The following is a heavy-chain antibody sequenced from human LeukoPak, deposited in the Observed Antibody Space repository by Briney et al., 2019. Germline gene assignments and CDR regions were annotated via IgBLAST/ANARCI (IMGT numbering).Heavy chain of an antibody. J-gene: IGHJ3*02. CDR1: GFTFSSCS. V-gene: IGHV3-48*02. Sequence: GGSLRLSCAASGFTFSSCSMNWVRQAPGKGLEWVSYISSSSSTIYYADSVKGRFTISRDNAKNSLYLQMNSLRDEDTAVFYCARYPGGLKDPFDIWGQGTMVTVSS. CDR2: ISSSSSTI. D-gene: IGHD6-19*01. CDR3: ARYPGGLKDPFDI.